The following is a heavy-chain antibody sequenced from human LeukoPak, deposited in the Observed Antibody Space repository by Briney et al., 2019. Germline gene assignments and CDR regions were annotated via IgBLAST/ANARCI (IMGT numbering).Heavy chain of an antibody. CDR3: ARDGGGSADY. D-gene: IGHD3-16*01. CDR2: IIPMFKTP. V-gene: IGHV1-69*01. J-gene: IGHJ4*02. CDR1: GVTCSSYA. Sequence: GSSVKVSCKASGVTCSSYAMSWVRQAPGQGLEWMGGIIPMFKTPKYVQKFQDRLTITADESTSTAYMELNSLRSDDTAVYYCARDGGGSADYWGQGTLITVSS.